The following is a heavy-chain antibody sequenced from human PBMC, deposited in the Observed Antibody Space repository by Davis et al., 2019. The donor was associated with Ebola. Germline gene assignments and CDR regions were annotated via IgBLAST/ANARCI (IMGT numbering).Heavy chain of an antibody. J-gene: IGHJ6*02. CDR1: GFTFSSYA. V-gene: IGHV3-23*01. Sequence: GGSLRLSCAGSGFTFSSYAMSWVRQAPGKGLEWVSVISGSGGSTYYADSVKGRFTISRDNAKNSLYLQMNSLRAEDTAVYYCARVLCSGGSCYDYYGMDVWGQGTTVTVSS. CDR2: ISGSGGST. CDR3: ARVLCSGGSCYDYYGMDV. D-gene: IGHD2-15*01.